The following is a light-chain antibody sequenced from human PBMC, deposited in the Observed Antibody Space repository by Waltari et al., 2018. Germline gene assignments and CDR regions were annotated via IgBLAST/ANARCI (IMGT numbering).Light chain of an antibody. J-gene: IGLJ2*01. Sequence: QAVVTQEPSLTVSPGGTVTLTCGSSTGAVTSGHYPYWFQQKPGQAPRTLIYEPSNKHSWTPARFSGSLLGGKAALTLSGAQPEDEAEYYCLLSYSGARSVVFGGGTKPTVL. CDR3: LLSYSGARSVV. V-gene: IGLV7-46*01. CDR1: TGAVTSGHY. CDR2: EPS.